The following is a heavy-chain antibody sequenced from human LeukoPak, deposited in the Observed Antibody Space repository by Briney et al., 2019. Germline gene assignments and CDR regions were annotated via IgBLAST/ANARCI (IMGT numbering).Heavy chain of an antibody. CDR3: ARHRRSGVYRTPTYFDY. V-gene: IGHV4-38-2*02. D-gene: IGHD3-3*01. J-gene: IGHJ4*02. CDR2: IYHSGST. Sequence: SETLSLTCTVSGYSISSGYYWGWIRQPPGKGLEWIGSIYHSGSTYYNPSLKSRVTISVDTSKNQFSLKLSSVTAADTAVYYCARHRRSGVYRTPTYFDYWGQGTLVTVSS. CDR1: GYSISSGYY.